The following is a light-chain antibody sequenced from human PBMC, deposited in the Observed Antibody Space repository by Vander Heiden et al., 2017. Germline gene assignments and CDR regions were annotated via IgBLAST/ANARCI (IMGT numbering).Light chain of an antibody. CDR1: PSNIVSND. J-gene: IGLJ3*02. V-gene: IGLV1-47*02. CDR3: AVWDDSLSGV. Sequence: QSVLTPPPSASGTPGQKVTISCSGSPSNIVSNDVYWYQQLPGTAPNLLIFINNRRPSGVPDRFSASKSGTSASPAISGLRSEDEADYYCAVWDDSLSGVFGGGTKLTVL. CDR2: INN.